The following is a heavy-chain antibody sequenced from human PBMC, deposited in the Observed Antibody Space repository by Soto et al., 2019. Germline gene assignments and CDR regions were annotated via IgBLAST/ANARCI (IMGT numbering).Heavy chain of an antibody. J-gene: IGHJ6*02. D-gene: IGHD6-13*01. CDR2: IHYTGST. CDR3: ARGDRSSWYVYYGMDV. CDR1: GGSISSGDYY. Sequence: SETLSLTCTVSGGSISSGDYYWSWIRQPPGKGLEWIGYIHYTGSTYYNPSLKSRVTISVDTSKNQFSLKLSSVTAADTAVFYCARGDRSSWYVYYGMDVWGQGTTVTVSS. V-gene: IGHV4-30-4*01.